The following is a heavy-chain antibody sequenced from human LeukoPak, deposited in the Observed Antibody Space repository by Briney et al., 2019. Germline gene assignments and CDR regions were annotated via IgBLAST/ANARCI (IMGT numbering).Heavy chain of an antibody. Sequence: SVKVSCKASGGTFSSYAISWVRQAPGQGLEWMGGIIPIFGTANYAQKFQGRVTITTDESTSTTYMELSSLRSEDTAVYYCARTSIVGARFDPWGQGTLVTVSS. J-gene: IGHJ5*02. V-gene: IGHV1-69*05. CDR3: ARTSIVGARFDP. CDR2: IIPIFGTA. CDR1: GGTFSSYA. D-gene: IGHD1-26*01.